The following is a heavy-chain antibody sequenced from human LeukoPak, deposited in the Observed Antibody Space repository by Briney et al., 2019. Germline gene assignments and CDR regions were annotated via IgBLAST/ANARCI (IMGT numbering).Heavy chain of an antibody. J-gene: IGHJ5*02. D-gene: IGHD6-19*01. CDR1: GGSFNDYD. CDR3: ARQRAVAGHRWFDP. CDR2: INESGAT. Sequence: SETLSLTCSVYGGSFNDYDWSWVRQAPGRGLQWIGEINESGATNCDPSLKSRVTISVDTSKNQFSLKLSSVTAADTAVYYCARQRAVAGHRWFDPWGQGTLVTVSS. V-gene: IGHV4-34*01.